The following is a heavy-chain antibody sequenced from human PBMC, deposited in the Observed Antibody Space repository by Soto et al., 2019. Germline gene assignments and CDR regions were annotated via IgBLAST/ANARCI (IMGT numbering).Heavy chain of an antibody. CDR2: IKQDGSEK. D-gene: IGHD3-10*01. V-gene: IGHV3-7*01. CDR3: ARDLLVRGAYNWFDP. J-gene: IGHJ5*02. Sequence: GGSLRLSCAASGFTFSSYWMSWVRQAPGKGLEWVANIKQDGSEKYYVDSVKGRFTISRDNAKNSLYLQMNSLRAEDTAVYYCARDLLVRGAYNWFDPWGQGTLVTVSS. CDR1: GFTFSSYW.